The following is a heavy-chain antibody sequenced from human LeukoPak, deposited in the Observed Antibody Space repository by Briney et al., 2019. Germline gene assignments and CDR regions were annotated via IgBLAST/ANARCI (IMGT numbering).Heavy chain of an antibody. CDR1: GGSFSGYY. J-gene: IGHJ5*02. D-gene: IGHD3-16*02. Sequence: PSETLSLTCAVYGGSFSGYYWSWIRQPPGKGLEWIGEINHSGSTNYNPSLKSRVTISVDTSKNQFSLKLSYVTAADTAVYYCATVPLGASNWFDPWGQGTLVTVSS. CDR2: INHSGST. V-gene: IGHV4-34*01. CDR3: ATVPLGASNWFDP.